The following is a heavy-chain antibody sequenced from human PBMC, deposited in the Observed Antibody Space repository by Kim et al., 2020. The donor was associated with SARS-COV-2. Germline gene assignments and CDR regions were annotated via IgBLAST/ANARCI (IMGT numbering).Heavy chain of an antibody. CDR1: GYSFTSYW. J-gene: IGHJ6*02. CDR2: IYPGDSDT. D-gene: IGHD6-19*01. CDR3: ARQVAVAGRGVKVNYYYYGRDV. V-gene: IGHV5-51*01. Sequence: GESLKISCKGSGYSFTSYWIGWVRQMPGKGLEWMGIIYPGDSDTRYSPSFQGQVTISADKSISTAYLQWSSLKASDTAMYYCARQVAVAGRGVKVNYYYYGRDVWGQGTTVTVSS.